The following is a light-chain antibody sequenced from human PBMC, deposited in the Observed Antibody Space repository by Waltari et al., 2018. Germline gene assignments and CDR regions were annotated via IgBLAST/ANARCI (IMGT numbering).Light chain of an antibody. V-gene: IGLV2-23*02. CDR3: CSYAGLGTYV. J-gene: IGLJ1*01. CDR2: EVI. Sequence: QSALTQPTSVSGTPGQPITISCTGTSSDVGNYDLVPLYQQHPGKAPKPLVCEVIKRPSGVSSRFSGSKSGNTASLTISGLQAEDEADYYCCSYAGLGTYVFGSGTKVTVL. CDR1: SSDVGNYDL.